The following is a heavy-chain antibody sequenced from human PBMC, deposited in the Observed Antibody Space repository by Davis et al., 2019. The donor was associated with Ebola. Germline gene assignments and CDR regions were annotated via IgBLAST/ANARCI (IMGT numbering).Heavy chain of an antibody. D-gene: IGHD1/OR15-1a*01. J-gene: IGHJ4*02. CDR2: IYRDGRT. Sequence: PGGSLRLSCAASGFTLSGYSMNWVRQAPGKGLEWVSVIYRDGRTYHADSVKGRFTISRDNSKNTVYPQMNSLRAEDAAVYYCVTENWYRFESWGQGTLVTVSS. CDR3: VTENWYRFES. V-gene: IGHV3-53*01. CDR1: GFTLSGYS.